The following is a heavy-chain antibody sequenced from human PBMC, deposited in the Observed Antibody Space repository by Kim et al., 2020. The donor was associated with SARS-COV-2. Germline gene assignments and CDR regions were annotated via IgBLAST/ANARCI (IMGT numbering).Heavy chain of an antibody. J-gene: IGHJ3*02. Sequence: DSVKGRFTISRDNPKNTLYLQMNSLRAEDTAVYYCAKDHHYYDSPWAFDIWGQGTMVTVSS. V-gene: IGHV3-23*01. CDR3: AKDHHYYDSPWAFDI. D-gene: IGHD3-22*01.